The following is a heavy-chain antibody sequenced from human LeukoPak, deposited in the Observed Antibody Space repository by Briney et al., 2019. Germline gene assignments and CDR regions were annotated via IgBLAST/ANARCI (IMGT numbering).Heavy chain of an antibody. Sequence: SETLSLTCAVYGGSFSGYYWSWIRQPPGKGLEWIGEINHSGSTNYNPSLNSRVTISVDTSKNQFSLKLSSVTAADTAVYYCAREYGLIDYWGQGTLVTVSS. CDR3: AREYGLIDY. CDR1: GGSFSGYY. CDR2: INHSGST. D-gene: IGHD4-17*01. V-gene: IGHV4-34*01. J-gene: IGHJ4*02.